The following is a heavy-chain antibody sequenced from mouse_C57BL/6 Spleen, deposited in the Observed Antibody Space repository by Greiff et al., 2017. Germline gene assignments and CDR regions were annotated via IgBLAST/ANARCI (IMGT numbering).Heavy chain of an antibody. CDR2: IYPGDGDT. CDR3: ARKEFGQDYFDY. CDR1: GYAFSSSW. J-gene: IGHJ2*01. Sequence: VKLQESGPELVKPGASVKISCKASGYAFSSSWMNWVKQRPGKGLEWIGRIYPGDGDTNYNGKFKGKATLTADKSSSTAYIQLISLTAEGSAVSDCARKEFGQDYFDYWGQGTTLTVSS. V-gene: IGHV1-82*01.